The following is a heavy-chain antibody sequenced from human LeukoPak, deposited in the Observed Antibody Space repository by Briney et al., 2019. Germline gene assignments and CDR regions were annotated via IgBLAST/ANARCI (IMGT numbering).Heavy chain of an antibody. J-gene: IGHJ4*02. CDR2: IYHSGST. CDR3: ASFYGDYYFDY. V-gene: IGHV4-38-2*02. D-gene: IGHD4-17*01. Sequence: SETLSLTCTVSGYSISSGYYWGWIRQPPGKGLEWIGSIYHSGSTYYNPSIKSRVTISVDTSKNQFSLKLSSVTAADTAVYYCASFYGDYYFDYWGQGTLVTVSS. CDR1: GYSISSGYY.